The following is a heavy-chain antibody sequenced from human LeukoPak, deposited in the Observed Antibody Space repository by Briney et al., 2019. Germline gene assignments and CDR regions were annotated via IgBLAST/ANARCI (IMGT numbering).Heavy chain of an antibody. CDR1: GGSINTYY. J-gene: IGHJ5*02. V-gene: IGHV4-59*01. CDR2: IYYSGDT. Sequence: SETPSLTCTVSGGSINTYYWTWIRQAPGKGLEWIGYIYYSGDTNYNPSLQSRVTVSVDTSKNQFSPRLTSVSAADTAVYYCVRGPYGSGISNWFDPWGQGTQVIVSS. D-gene: IGHD3-10*01. CDR3: VRGPYGSGISNWFDP.